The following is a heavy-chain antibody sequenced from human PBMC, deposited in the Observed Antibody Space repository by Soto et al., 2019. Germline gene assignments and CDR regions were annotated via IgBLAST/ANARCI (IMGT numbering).Heavy chain of an antibody. Sequence: KSSPTLVNPTQTLTLTCTFSGFSLSTSGVGVGWIRQPPGKALEWLALIYWDDDKRYSPSLKSRLTITKDTSKNQVVLTMTNMDPVDTATYYCAHSVIMYSSSWGDAFDIWGQGTMVTVSS. D-gene: IGHD6-13*01. CDR1: GFSLSTSGVG. CDR2: IYWDDDK. V-gene: IGHV2-5*02. J-gene: IGHJ3*02. CDR3: AHSVIMYSSSWGDAFDI.